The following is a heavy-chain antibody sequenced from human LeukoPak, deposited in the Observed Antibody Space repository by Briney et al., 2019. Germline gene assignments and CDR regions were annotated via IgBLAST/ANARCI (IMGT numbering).Heavy chain of an antibody. CDR1: GFAFISSA. CDR2: IVVSSGNT. V-gene: IGHV1-58*02. CDR3: VADPYYDRSGPPRWFDP. Sequence: SVKVSCKASGFAFISSAMQWVRQARGQRLEWIGWIVVSSGNTNYAQKFQERVTITRDMSTSTAYMELSSLRSEDTAMYYCVADPYYDRSGPPRWFDPWGQGTLVTVSS. J-gene: IGHJ5*02. D-gene: IGHD3-22*01.